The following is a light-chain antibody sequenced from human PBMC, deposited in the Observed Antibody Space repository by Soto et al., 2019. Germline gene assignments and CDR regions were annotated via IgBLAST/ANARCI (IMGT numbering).Light chain of an antibody. J-gene: IGLJ1*01. Sequence: QSALTQPPSVSGSPGQSVTISCTGTSSDVGKYDRVSWYQQSPGTAPKLIIYEVTNRPSGVPARFSGSKSGNTASLTVSGLQAEDEADYYCSSYTSTSRYVFGAGTKVTV. CDR3: SSYTSTSRYV. V-gene: IGLV2-18*02. CDR1: SSDVGKYDR. CDR2: EVT.